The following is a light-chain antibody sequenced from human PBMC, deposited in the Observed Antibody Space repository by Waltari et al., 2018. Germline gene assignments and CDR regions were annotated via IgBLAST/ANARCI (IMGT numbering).Light chain of an antibody. V-gene: IGKV3-20*01. Sequence: EIVLTQSPGTLSLSPGERATLSCGASQSVGRSLAGYQQKPCRAPRLLLYDASSRAIGIPDRFSGSGFGTDFSLTISRLEPEDFAVYYCQHYVRLPVTFGQGTKVEIK. J-gene: IGKJ1*01. CDR1: QSVGRS. CDR2: DAS. CDR3: QHYVRLPVT.